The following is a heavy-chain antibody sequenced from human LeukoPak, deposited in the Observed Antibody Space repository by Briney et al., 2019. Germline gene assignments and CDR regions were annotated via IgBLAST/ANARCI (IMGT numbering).Heavy chain of an antibody. V-gene: IGHV3-48*01. CDR2: ISSSSSTI. CDR3: ARRKDSIVVVPAAIVDAFDI. D-gene: IGHD2-2*02. CDR1: GFTFSSYA. J-gene: IGHJ3*02. Sequence: GGSLRLSCAASGFTFSSYAMSWVRQAPGKGLEWVSYISSSSSTIYYADSVKGRFTISRDNAKNSLYLQMNSLRAEDTAVYYCARRKDSIVVVPAAIVDAFDIWGQGTMVTVSS.